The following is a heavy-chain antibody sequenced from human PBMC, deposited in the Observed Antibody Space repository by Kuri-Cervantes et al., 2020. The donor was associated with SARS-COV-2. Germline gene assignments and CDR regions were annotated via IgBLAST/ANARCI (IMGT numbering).Heavy chain of an antibody. CDR2: IYHSGST. J-gene: IGHJ5*02. Sequence: SETLSLTCAVSDDSISSSNWWSWVRQPPGKGLEWIGEIYHSGSTYYNPSLKSRVIISVDKSKNQFSLKLSSVTAADTAVYYCARALPGNWFDPWGQGTLVTVS. V-gene: IGHV4-4*02. CDR3: ARALPGNWFDP. CDR1: DDSISSSNW.